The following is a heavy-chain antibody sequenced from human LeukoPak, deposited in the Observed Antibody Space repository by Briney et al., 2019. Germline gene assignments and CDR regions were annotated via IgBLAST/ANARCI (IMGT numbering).Heavy chain of an antibody. D-gene: IGHD6-6*01. CDR2: IKADGGEK. CDR1: GFTFSTYW. CDR3: ARGGAARPDF. J-gene: IGHJ4*02. Sequence: GGSLRLSCAASGFTFSTYWMNWFRQTPGKGLEWVAKIKADGGEKDHVASVKGRFTISRDNAKNSLYLQMNSLIVEDTAVYYCARGGAARPDFWGQGTLVTVSS. V-gene: IGHV3-7*01.